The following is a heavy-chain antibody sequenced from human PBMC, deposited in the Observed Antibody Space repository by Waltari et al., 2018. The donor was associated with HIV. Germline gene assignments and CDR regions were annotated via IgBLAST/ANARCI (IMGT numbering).Heavy chain of an antibody. V-gene: IGHV3-20*04. J-gene: IGHJ4*02. CDR1: GFNFADYG. CDR3: ARRSSSGSWYSSLDY. Sequence: EVHLLESGGRVVRPGGSLRLSCAASGFNFADYGLTWVRQVPGKGLAWVSGINWNGGSTGYADSVKGRFTISRDNANNHLYLQMNSLRAEDTALYYCARRSSSGSWYSSLDYWGQGTLVIVSS. CDR2: INWNGGST. D-gene: IGHD6-13*01.